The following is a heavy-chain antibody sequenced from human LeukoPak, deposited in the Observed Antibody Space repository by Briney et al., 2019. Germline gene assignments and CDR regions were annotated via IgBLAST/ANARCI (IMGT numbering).Heavy chain of an antibody. CDR2: ISSSSSYI. Sequence: GGSLRLSCAASGFTFSSYSMNWVRQAPGKGLEWVSSISSSSSYIYYADSVKGRFTISRDNAKNSLYLQMNSLRAEDTALYYCARDLYDSRGYYYYGMDVWGQGTTVTVSS. CDR3: ARDLYDSRGYYYYGMDV. D-gene: IGHD3-22*01. CDR1: GFTFSSYS. V-gene: IGHV3-21*01. J-gene: IGHJ6*02.